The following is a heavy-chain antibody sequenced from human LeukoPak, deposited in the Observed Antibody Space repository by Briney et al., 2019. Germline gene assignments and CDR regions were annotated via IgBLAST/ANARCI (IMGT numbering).Heavy chain of an antibody. CDR3: ARDFLSYYYGSGSYYNDY. CDR2: ISAYNGNT. CDR1: GYTFTSYG. D-gene: IGHD3-10*01. J-gene: IGHJ4*02. Sequence: ASVKVPCKASGYTFTSYGISWVRQAPGQGLEWMGWISAYNGNTNYAQKLQGRVTMTPDTSTSTAYMELRSLRSDDTAVYYCARDFLSYYYGSGSYYNDYWGREPWSPSHQ. V-gene: IGHV1-18*01.